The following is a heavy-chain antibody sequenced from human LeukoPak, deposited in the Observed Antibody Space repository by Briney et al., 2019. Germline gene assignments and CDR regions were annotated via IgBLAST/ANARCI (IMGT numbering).Heavy chain of an antibody. J-gene: IGHJ4*02. CDR3: ARDSRPYSSSWY. Sequence: GGSLRPSCAASGFTFSSYAMHWVRQAPGKGLEWVAVISYDGSNKYYADSVKGRFTISRDNSKNTLYLQMNSLRAEDTAVYYCARDSRPYSSSWYWGQGTLVTVSS. CDR2: ISYDGSNK. D-gene: IGHD6-13*01. V-gene: IGHV3-30-3*01. CDR1: GFTFSSYA.